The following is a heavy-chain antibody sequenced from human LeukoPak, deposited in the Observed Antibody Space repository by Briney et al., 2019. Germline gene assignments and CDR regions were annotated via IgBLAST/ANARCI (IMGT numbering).Heavy chain of an antibody. CDR1: GFTVSSNY. V-gene: IGHV3-66*01. CDR2: IYSGGST. J-gene: IGHJ5*02. CDR3: ARVEQGAVAGGSLWFDP. D-gene: IGHD6-19*01. Sequence: GGSLRLSCAASGFTVSSNYMSWVRQAPGKGLEWVSVIYSGGSTYYADSVKGRFTISRDNSKNTLYLQMNSLRAEDTAVYYCARVEQGAVAGGSLWFDPWGQGTLVTVSS.